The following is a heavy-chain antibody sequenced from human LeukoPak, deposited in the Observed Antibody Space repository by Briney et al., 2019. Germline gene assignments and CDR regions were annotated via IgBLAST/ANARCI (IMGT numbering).Heavy chain of an antibody. Sequence: GPSVRVSCKASGYTFTGHYMHWVRQAPGQGLEWMGSINPNSGGTNYAQKFQGRVTMTRDTSISTAYMELSRLRSDDTAVYYCARDGSHSAAAGTGVDYWGQGTLVTVSS. CDR1: GYTFTGHY. CDR2: INPNSGGT. CDR3: ARDGSHSAAAGTGVDY. J-gene: IGHJ4*02. D-gene: IGHD6-13*01. V-gene: IGHV1-2*02.